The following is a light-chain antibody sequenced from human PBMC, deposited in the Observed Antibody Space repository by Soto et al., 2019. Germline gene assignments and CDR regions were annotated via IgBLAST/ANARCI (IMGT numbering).Light chain of an antibody. J-gene: IGKJ5*01. CDR2: AAS. CDR3: QHLNSYPMT. V-gene: IGKV1-8*01. CDR1: QGIISY. Sequence: IRMTQSPSSFSASTGDRVTITCRASQGIISYVAWYQQKPGKAPKLLIYAASTLHSGVPARFSGSGSGTDFTLTISSLQPEDFATYYCQHLNSYPMTFGQGTRLEIK.